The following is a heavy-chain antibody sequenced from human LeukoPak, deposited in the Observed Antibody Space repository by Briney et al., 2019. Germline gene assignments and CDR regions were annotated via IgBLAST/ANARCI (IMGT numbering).Heavy chain of an antibody. CDR1: GFTFSSYS. J-gene: IGHJ6*04. D-gene: IGHD2-8*01. CDR2: ISNSGSSI. CDR3: AGYCTIGVCYSR. V-gene: IGHV3-48*01. Sequence: QPGGSLRLSCAASGFTFSSYSMNWVRQAPGKGLEWVSYISNSGSSIDYADSVKGRFTISRDNAKNSLYLQMNSLRAEDTAVYYCAGYCTIGVCYSRWGKGTTVTVSS.